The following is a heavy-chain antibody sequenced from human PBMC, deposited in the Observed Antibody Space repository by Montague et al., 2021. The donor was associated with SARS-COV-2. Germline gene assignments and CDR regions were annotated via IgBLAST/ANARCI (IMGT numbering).Heavy chain of an antibody. CDR2: IDWDDDK. V-gene: IGHV2-70*16. Sequence: TLSLTCTVSGGPISSYYWSWIRQPPGKALEWLARIDWDDDKFXXTSLKTRLTISKDTSKNQVVLTMTNMDPVDTATYYCARSYYDILTAYYTPFDYWGQGTLVTVSS. D-gene: IGHD3-9*01. CDR3: ARSYYDILTAYYTPFDY. J-gene: IGHJ4*02. CDR1: GGPISSYYW.